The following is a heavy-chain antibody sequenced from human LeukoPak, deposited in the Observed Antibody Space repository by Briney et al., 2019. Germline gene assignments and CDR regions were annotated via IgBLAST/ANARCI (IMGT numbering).Heavy chain of an antibody. Sequence: PSETLSLTCTVSGGSISSYYWSWIRQPPGKGLEWIGYISYSGSTNYNPSLKSRVTISVDTSKNQLSLKLSSVTAADTAVYYCTASGTSGGYIQHWGQGTLVIVSS. J-gene: IGHJ1*01. CDR2: ISYSGST. CDR1: GGSISSYY. D-gene: IGHD3-16*01. V-gene: IGHV4-59*08. CDR3: TASGTSGGYIQH.